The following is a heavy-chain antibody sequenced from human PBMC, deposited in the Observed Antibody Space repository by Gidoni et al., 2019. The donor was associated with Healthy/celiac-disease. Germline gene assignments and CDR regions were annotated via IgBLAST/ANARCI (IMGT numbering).Heavy chain of an antibody. CDR1: GYSISSGYY. CDR2: IYHSGST. D-gene: IGHD6-19*01. V-gene: IGHV4-38-2*01. CDR3: ARAGIAVAGDPDY. J-gene: IGHJ4*02. Sequence: QVQLQESGPGLVKPSETLSLTCAVSGYSISSGYYWGWIRQPPGKGLEWIGSIYHSGSTYYNPSLKSRVTISVDTSKNQFSLKLSSVTAADTAVYYCARAGIAVAGDPDYWGQGTLVTVSS.